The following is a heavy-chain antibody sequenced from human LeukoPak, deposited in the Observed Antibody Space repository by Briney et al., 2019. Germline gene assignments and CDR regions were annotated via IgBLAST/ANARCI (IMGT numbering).Heavy chain of an antibody. V-gene: IGHV4-34*01. CDR3: ARGGRIQLWFPNGYYFDY. CDR2: INHSGST. Sequence: PSETLSLTCAVYGGSFSGYYWSWIRQPPGKGLEWIGEINHSGSTNYNPSLKSRVTISVDTSKNQFSLKLSSVTAADTAVYYCARGGRIQLWFPNGYYFDYWGQGTLVTVSS. CDR1: GGSFSGYY. J-gene: IGHJ4*02. D-gene: IGHD5-18*01.